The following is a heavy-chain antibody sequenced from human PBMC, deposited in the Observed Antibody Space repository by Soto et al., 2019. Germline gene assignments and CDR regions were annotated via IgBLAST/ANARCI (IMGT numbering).Heavy chain of an antibody. Sequence: SETLSLTCTVSSGSISGYYWGWIRQPPGEGLEWIGYIHYSGNPHYNPSLKSRVAISVDTSRSQFSLRLSSVTAADTAVYYCARGYLGNDWCYYFDNWGQGALVTVSS. CDR2: IHYSGNP. CDR3: ARGYLGNDWCYYFDN. D-gene: IGHD5-12*01. V-gene: IGHV4-59*01. CDR1: SGSISGYY. J-gene: IGHJ4*02.